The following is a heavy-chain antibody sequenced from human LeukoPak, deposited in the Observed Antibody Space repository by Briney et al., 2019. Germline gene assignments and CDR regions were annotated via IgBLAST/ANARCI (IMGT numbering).Heavy chain of an antibody. Sequence: ASVKVSCKASGYTFTSYGISWVRQAPGQGLEWMGWISAYNGNTNYAQKLQGRVTMTTDTSTSTAYMELRSLRSDDTAVYYCASLGGFWSGYSPFDYWGQGTLVTVSS. J-gene: IGHJ4*02. D-gene: IGHD3-3*01. V-gene: IGHV1-18*01. CDR2: ISAYNGNT. CDR3: ASLGGFWSGYSPFDY. CDR1: GYTFTSYG.